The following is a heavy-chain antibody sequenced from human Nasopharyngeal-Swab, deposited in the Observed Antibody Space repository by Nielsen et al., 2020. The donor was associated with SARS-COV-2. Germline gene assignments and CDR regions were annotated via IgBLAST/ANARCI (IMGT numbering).Heavy chain of an antibody. J-gene: IGHJ4*02. D-gene: IGHD1-14*01. V-gene: IGHV3-73*01. CDR3: SASVATRSDY. CDR1: GFTFSGSS. Sequence: GESLKISCAASGFTFSGSSMHWVRQAPGKGLEWVGHVKSKGKNYVTTYSGSMKGRFTISRDDSKNTAYLQMDSLQAEDTAIYYCSASVATRSDYWGQGTLVTVSS. CDR2: VKSKGKNYVT.